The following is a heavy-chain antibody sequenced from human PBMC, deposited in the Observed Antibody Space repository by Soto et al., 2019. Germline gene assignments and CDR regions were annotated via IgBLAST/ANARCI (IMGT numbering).Heavy chain of an antibody. CDR2: IWYDGSNK. J-gene: IGHJ4*02. D-gene: IGHD2-15*01. CDR1: GFTFSNYD. V-gene: IGHV3-33*01. Sequence: QVQLVESGGGVVQPGRSLRLSCAASGFTFSNYDMHWVRQAPGKGLEWVAVIWYDGSNKYYADSVKGRFTISRDNSKNTLYLQMHSLRAEDTAVYYCARDGDYLDYWGQGTLVTVSS. CDR3: ARDGDYLDY.